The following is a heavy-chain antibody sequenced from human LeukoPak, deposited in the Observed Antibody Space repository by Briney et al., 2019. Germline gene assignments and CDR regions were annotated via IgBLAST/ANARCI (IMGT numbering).Heavy chain of an antibody. V-gene: IGHV3-23*01. J-gene: IGHJ5*02. D-gene: IGHD6-19*01. Sequence: PGGSLRLSCAASGFTFSSYAMSWVRQAPGKGLEWVSAISGSGGSTYYADSVKGRFTISRDNSKNTLYLQMNSLRAEDTAVYYCAKGIARGYSSGWSSWGQGTLVTVSS. CDR2: ISGSGGST. CDR3: AKGIARGYSSGWSS. CDR1: GFTFSSYA.